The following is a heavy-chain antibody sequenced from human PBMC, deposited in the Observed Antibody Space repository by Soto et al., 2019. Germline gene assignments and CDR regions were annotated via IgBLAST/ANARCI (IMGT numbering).Heavy chain of an antibody. D-gene: IGHD3-3*01. J-gene: IGHJ4*02. Sequence: QVQLVQSGAEVKKPGASVTVSCQASGYTFTNYEINWVRQAPGQGLEWLGWISPSSGNTGYPQKFQGRLSMTRNNSMNTAYMELSSLTSDDTAGYYCARGFQIFGLVKKIYTWGQGTLVIVSS. CDR2: ISPSSGNT. CDR1: GYTFTNYE. CDR3: ARGFQIFGLVKKIYT. V-gene: IGHV1-8*01.